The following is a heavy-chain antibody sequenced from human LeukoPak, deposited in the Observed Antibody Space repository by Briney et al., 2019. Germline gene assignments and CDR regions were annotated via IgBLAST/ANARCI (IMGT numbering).Heavy chain of an antibody. CDR1: GGSISSYY. J-gene: IGHJ4*02. D-gene: IGHD2-2*01. CDR3: ARVRYCSSTSCYPIDY. Sequence: SETLSLTCTVSGGSISSYYRSWIRQPPGKGLEWIGYIYYSGSTNYNPSLKSRVTISVDTSKNQFSLKLSSVTAADTAVYYCARVRYCSSTSCYPIDYWGQGTLVTVSS. CDR2: IYYSGST. V-gene: IGHV4-59*01.